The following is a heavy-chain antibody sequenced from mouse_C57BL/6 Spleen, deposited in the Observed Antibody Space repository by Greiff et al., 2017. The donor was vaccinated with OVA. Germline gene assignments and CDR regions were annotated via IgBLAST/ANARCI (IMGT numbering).Heavy chain of an antibody. CDR2: INPSSGYT. CDR1: GYTFTSYT. D-gene: IGHD1-1*01. V-gene: IGHV1-4*01. J-gene: IGHJ2*01. Sequence: QVTLKVSGAELARPGASVKMSCKASGYTFTSYTMHWVKQRPGPGLEWIGYINPSSGYTKYNQKFKDKATLTADKSSSTAYMQLSSLTSEDSAVYYCARVTTVVGDYWGQGTTLTVSS. CDR3: ARVTTVVGDY.